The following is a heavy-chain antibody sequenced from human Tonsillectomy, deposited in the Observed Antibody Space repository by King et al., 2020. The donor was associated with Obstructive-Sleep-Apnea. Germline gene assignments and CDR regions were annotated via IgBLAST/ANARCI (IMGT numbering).Heavy chain of an antibody. Sequence: VQLVESGSELKNPGASVKISCKASGYTFTNYAMSWVRQAPGQRPECLGWINTRTGDPIYAQDFRGRIVFSLDTSVSMAYLQISALKNEDTALYYCACVTRFGPHASSPYCFVYWGQGALVTVSA. CDR1: GYTFTNYA. V-gene: IGHV7-4-1*04. CDR3: ACVTRFGPHASSPYCFVY. CDR2: INTRTGDP. J-gene: IGHJ4*02. D-gene: IGHD6-13*01.